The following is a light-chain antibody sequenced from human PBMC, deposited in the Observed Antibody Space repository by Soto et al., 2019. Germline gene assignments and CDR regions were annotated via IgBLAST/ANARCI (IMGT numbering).Light chain of an antibody. CDR2: AAS. CDR3: QQASSFPLT. CDR1: QSISSY. Sequence: DIQMTQSPSSLSASVGDRVTITCRASQSISSYLNWYQQKPGKAPKLLIYAASSLQSGVPSRFSGSGSGTDFTLTISSLRPEDFATYYCQQASSFPLTFGQGTRLEIK. J-gene: IGKJ5*01. V-gene: IGKV1-39*01.